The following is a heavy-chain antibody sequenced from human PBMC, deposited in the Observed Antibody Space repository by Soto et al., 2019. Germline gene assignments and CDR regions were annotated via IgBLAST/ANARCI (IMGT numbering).Heavy chain of an antibody. J-gene: IGHJ4*02. CDR3: ANLAMTTVTSFDY. Sequence: PGGSLRLSCAASGFTFSSYGMHWVRQAPGKGLEWVAVISYDGSNKYYADSVKGRFTISRDNSKNTLYLQMNSLRAEDTAVYYCANLAMTTVTSFDYWGQGTLVTVSS. D-gene: IGHD4-17*01. CDR1: GFTFSSYG. V-gene: IGHV3-30*18. CDR2: ISYDGSNK.